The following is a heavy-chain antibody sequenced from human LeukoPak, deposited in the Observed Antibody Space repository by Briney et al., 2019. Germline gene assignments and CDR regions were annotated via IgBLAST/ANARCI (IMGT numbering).Heavy chain of an antibody. V-gene: IGHV4-59*01. Sequence: PSETLSLTCAVSGGSISSYYWSWIRQPPGKGLEWIGYIYYSGSTNYNPSLKSRVTISVDTSKNQFSLKLSSVTAADTAVYYCARALGGAPDYWSQGTPVTVSS. CDR2: IYYSGST. CDR3: ARALGGAPDY. CDR1: GGSISSYY. J-gene: IGHJ4*02. D-gene: IGHD3-16*01.